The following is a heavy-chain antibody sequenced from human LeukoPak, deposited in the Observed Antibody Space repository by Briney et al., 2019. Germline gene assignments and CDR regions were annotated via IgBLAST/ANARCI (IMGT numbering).Heavy chain of an antibody. CDR1: GGTFSSYA. CDR3: ASGGIYSGDYYYYYYMDV. J-gene: IGHJ6*03. Sequence: SVKVSCKASGGTFSSYAISWVRQAPGQGLEWMGGIIHIFGTANYAQKFQGRVTITTDESTGTAYMELSSLRSEDTAVYYCASGGIYSGDYYYYYYMDVWGKGTTVTVSS. D-gene: IGHD2-15*01. V-gene: IGHV1-69*05. CDR2: IIHIFGTA.